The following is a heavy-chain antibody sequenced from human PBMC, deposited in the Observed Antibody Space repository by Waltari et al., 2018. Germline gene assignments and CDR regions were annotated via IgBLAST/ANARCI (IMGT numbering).Heavy chain of an antibody. CDR1: GGTFSSYA. D-gene: IGHD6-6*01. V-gene: IGHV1-69*04. CDR3: AREGYSSSRPDAFDI. CDR2: ISPILGIA. J-gene: IGHJ3*02. Sequence: QVQLVQSGAEVKKPGSSVKVSCKASGGTFSSYAISWVRQAPGQGLEWMGGISPILGIANYAQKFQGRVTITADESTSTAYMELSSLRSEDTAVYYCAREGYSSSRPDAFDIWGQGTMVTVSS.